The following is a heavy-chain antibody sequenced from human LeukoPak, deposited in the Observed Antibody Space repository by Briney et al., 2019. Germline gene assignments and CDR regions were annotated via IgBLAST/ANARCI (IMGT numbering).Heavy chain of an antibody. CDR1: GYTLTSYG. CDR3: ARGPTPGTTKSLVDY. Sequence: GASVKVSCKASGYTLTSYGISWVRQAPGQGLEWMGWISAYNGNTNYAQKLQGRVTMTTDTSTSTAYMELRSLRSDDTAVYYCARGPTPGTTKSLVDYWGQGTLVTVSS. J-gene: IGHJ4*02. D-gene: IGHD1-14*01. V-gene: IGHV1-18*01. CDR2: ISAYNGNT.